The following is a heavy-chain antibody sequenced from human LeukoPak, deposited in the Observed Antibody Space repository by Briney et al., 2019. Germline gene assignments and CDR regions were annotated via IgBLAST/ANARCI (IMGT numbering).Heavy chain of an antibody. CDR3: ARSLRVRGVPDYMDV. CDR1: GFIFSGYW. Sequence: GGSLRLSCAASGFIFSGYWMTWVRQAPGKGLEWVANIKQDGSEKYYVDSVKGRFTISRDNSKNTLYLQVNSLRADDTAVYYCARSLRVRGVPDYMDVWGKGTTVTISS. J-gene: IGHJ6*03. CDR2: IKQDGSEK. V-gene: IGHV3-7*03. D-gene: IGHD3-10*01.